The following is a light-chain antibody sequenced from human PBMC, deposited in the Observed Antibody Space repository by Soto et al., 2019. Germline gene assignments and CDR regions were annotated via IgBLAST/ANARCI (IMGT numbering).Light chain of an antibody. CDR3: QQYKKWPRT. CDR1: QRVSSN. V-gene: IGKV3-15*01. J-gene: IGKJ1*01. CDR2: GAS. Sequence: ELVMTQSQATLSVSPGERATLSCRASQRVSSNLAWYQQKPGQAPRLLIYGASTRATGIPARFSGSGSGTDFTLTIISLQSEDFAVYYCQQYKKWPRTFGQGTKVEIK.